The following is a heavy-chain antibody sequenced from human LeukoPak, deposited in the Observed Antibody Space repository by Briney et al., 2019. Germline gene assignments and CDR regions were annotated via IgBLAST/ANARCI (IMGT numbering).Heavy chain of an antibody. J-gene: IGHJ4*02. Sequence: GGSLRLSCAVSGFTFSTYWMAWVRQAPGKGLEWVANIKGDESAKHQADSVKGRFTISRDNTQNSVYLQISSLRGEDTAVYYCARDVGGSLDYWGQGTLVTVSS. CDR3: ARDVGGSLDY. V-gene: IGHV3-7*01. CDR1: GFTFSTYW. CDR2: IKGDESAK. D-gene: IGHD1-26*01.